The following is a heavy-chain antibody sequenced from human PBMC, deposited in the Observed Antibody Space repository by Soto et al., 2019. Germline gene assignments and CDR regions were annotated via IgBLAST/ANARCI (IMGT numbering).Heavy chain of an antibody. CDR1: GGTFSSYT. Sequence: ASVKVSCKASGGTFSSYTISCVRQAPGQGLEWMGRIIPILGIANYAQKFQGRVTITADRSTSTAYMELSSLRSEDTAVYYCAREKYDYEIYYYYMEVWGKGTTVTVSS. V-gene: IGHV1-69*04. CDR3: AREKYDYEIYYYYMEV. D-gene: IGHD4-17*01. CDR2: IIPILGIA. J-gene: IGHJ6*03.